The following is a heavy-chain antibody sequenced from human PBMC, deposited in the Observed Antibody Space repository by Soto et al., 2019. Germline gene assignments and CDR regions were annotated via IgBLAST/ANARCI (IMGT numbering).Heavy chain of an antibody. CDR2: IYYSGHT. J-gene: IGHJ5*02. Sequence: QLQLQESDPGLVKPSETLSLTCTVSGGSISSRSYYWGWIRQPPGKGLEWIGSIYYSGHTYYNPSLKRPVTISVDTSKNQFSLQLSSVTAADTAVYYCARHAEEMATVNWFDPWGQGTLVTVSS. CDR3: ARHAEEMATVNWFDP. V-gene: IGHV4-39*01. CDR1: GGSISSRSYY. D-gene: IGHD4-4*01.